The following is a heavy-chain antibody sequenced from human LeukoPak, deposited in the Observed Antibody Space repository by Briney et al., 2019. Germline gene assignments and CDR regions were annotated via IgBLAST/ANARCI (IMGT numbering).Heavy chain of an antibody. CDR1: GFTFSSYA. Sequence: PGGSLRLSCAASGFTFSSYAMSWVRQAPGKGLEWVSAISGSGSSTYYADSVKGRFTISRDNSKNTLYLQMNSLRAEDTAVYYCAKVRVTMVRGVIPDAFDIWGQGTMVTVSS. CDR2: ISGSGSST. J-gene: IGHJ3*02. V-gene: IGHV3-23*01. D-gene: IGHD3-10*01. CDR3: AKVRVTMVRGVIPDAFDI.